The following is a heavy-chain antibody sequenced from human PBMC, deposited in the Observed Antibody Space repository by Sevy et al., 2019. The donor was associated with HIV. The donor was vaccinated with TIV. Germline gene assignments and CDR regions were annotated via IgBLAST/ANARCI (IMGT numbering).Heavy chain of an antibody. CDR1: GGSISSYY. CDR3: ARVTAMYWFDP. Sequence: SETLSLTCTASGGSISSYYWSWIRQPPGKGLEWIGYIYYSGSTNYNPSLKSRVTISVDTSKNQFSLKLSSVTAADTAVYYCARVTAMYWFDPWGQGTLVTVSS. CDR2: IYYSGST. D-gene: IGHD5-18*01. V-gene: IGHV4-59*01. J-gene: IGHJ5*02.